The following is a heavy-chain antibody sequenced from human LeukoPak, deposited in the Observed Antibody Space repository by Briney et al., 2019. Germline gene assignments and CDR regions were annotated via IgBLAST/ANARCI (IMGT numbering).Heavy chain of an antibody. CDR1: GGSISSGDYY. J-gene: IGHJ4*02. D-gene: IGHD5-18*01. Sequence: SQTLSLTCTVSGGSISSGDYYWSWIRQPPGKGLEWIGYIYYSGSTYYNPSLKSRVTISVDTSKNQFSLKLSSVTAADTAVYYCARVKTAMDLGGLDYWGQGTLVTVSS. V-gene: IGHV4-30-4*01. CDR2: IYYSGST. CDR3: ARVKTAMDLGGLDY.